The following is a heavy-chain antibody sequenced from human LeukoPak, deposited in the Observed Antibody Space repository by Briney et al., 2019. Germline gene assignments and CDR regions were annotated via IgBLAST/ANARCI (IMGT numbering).Heavy chain of an antibody. Sequence: PSETLSLTCTVSGNSISSGDNYWSWIRQPAGKGLEWIGRIYTSGSTNYNPSLKSRVTISGDTSKNQFSLRLSSVTAADTAVYYCARHGVVVIPLFDYWGQGTLVTVSS. CDR1: GNSISSGDNY. CDR3: ARHGVVVIPLFDY. J-gene: IGHJ4*02. CDR2: IYTSGST. V-gene: IGHV4-61*02. D-gene: IGHD3-22*01.